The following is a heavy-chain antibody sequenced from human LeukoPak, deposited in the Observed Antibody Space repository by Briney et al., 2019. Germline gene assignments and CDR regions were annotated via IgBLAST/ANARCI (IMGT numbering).Heavy chain of an antibody. J-gene: IGHJ6*02. V-gene: IGHV4-31*03. Sequence: SETLSLTCTVSGGSISSGGHYWSWIRQHPGKGLEWIGYIYYSGSTYYNPSLKSRVTISVDTSKNQFSLKLSSVTAADTAVYYCARDREVIASTYYYYYGMDVWGQGTTVTVSS. D-gene: IGHD3-10*01. CDR1: GGSISSGGHY. CDR2: IYYSGST. CDR3: ARDREVIASTYYYYYGMDV.